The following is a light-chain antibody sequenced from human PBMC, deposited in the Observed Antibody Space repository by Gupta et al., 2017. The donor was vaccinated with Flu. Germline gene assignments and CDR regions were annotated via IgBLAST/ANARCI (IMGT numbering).Light chain of an antibody. CDR3: QSYDSSLSGSV. Sequence: SGLTQPPSVSGAPGLRLTISCTGCSFNLGAGYDVHWYQHFPGNAPKLLLYGNNHRPSGVPDRFSGSKSGTSASLAITGLQADDEADYYCQSYDSSLSGSVFGGGTKLTVL. V-gene: IGLV1-40*01. CDR2: GNN. CDR1: SFNLGAGYD. J-gene: IGLJ3*02.